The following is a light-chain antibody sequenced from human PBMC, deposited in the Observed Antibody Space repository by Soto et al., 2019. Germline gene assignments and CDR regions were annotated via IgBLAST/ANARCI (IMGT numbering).Light chain of an antibody. J-gene: IGLJ1*01. CDR2: AVT. CDR3: SSYTSSSTL. Sequence: QSALTQPASVSGSPGQSITISCTGSSSDVGGYNYVSWYQQHPGKAPKLMIYAVTDRPSGVSSRFSGSKSGNTASLTISGLQDEDEADYYCSSYTSSSTLFGTGTKVTVL. CDR1: SSDVGGYNY. V-gene: IGLV2-14*01.